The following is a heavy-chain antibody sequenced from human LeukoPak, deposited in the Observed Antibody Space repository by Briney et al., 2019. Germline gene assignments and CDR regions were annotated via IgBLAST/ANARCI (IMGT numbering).Heavy chain of an antibody. D-gene: IGHD4-11*01. CDR2: INQGGSES. CDR3: TKGRSNHY. CDR1: GFTFSDFW. J-gene: IGHJ4*02. V-gene: IGHV3-7*01. Sequence: GGSLRLSCAASGFTFSDFWVGWVRQAPGKGLEWVANINQGGSESYYVDYVKGRFTISRDNAKKSLFLQMNSLRAEDTAVYYCTKGRSNHYWGQGNLVTVST.